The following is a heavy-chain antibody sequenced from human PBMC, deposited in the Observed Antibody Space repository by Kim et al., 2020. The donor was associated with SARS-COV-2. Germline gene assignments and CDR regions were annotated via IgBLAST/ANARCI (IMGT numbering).Heavy chain of an antibody. V-gene: IGHV5-51*01. Sequence: RYSPSFQGQVTISADKSISTAYLQWSSLKASDTAMYYCARQSRYAVADYWGQGTLVTVSS. D-gene: IGHD5-12*01. CDR3: ARQSRYAVADY. J-gene: IGHJ4*02.